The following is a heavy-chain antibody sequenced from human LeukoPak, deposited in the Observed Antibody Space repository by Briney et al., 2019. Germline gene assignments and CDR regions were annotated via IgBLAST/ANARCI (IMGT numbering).Heavy chain of an antibody. CDR3: ATQLSSGWPLRHLPFDY. J-gene: IGHJ4*02. CDR1: GYTLTELS. V-gene: IGHV1-24*01. CDR2: YDPADGET. Sequence: ASVKVSCKVSGYTLTELSMHWVRQAPGKGLEWMGSYDPADGETIYAQKFQGRVTMTEDTSTDTAYMELSSLRSEDTAVYYCATQLSSGWPLRHLPFDYWGQGTLVTVSS. D-gene: IGHD3-22*01.